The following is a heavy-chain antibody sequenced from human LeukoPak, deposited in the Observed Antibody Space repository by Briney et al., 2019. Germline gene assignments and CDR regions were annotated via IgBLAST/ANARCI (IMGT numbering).Heavy chain of an antibody. CDR2: IYSGGST. V-gene: IGHV3-53*01. Sequence: PGGSLRLSCAASGFTVSSTYMNWDRQAPGKGLEWVSVIYSGGSTNYADSVKGRFTISRDNSKNTLYLQMNSLRAEDTAVYYCIYGYTLDFWGQGTLVTVSS. CDR1: GFTVSSTY. D-gene: IGHD5-18*01. J-gene: IGHJ4*02. CDR3: IYGYTLDF.